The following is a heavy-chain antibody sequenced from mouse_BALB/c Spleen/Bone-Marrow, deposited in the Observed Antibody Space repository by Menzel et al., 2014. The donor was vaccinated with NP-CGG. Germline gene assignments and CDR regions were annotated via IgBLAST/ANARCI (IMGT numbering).Heavy chain of an antibody. CDR1: GFNIKDTY. Sequence: EVKLQESGAELVKPGASVKLSCTASGFNIKDTYMHWVKQRPEQGLEWIGRIDPANGNTKYDPKFQGKATITADTSSNTAYLQRSSLTSEDTAVYYCARYYYGSSYFDYWGQGTTLTVSS. J-gene: IGHJ2*01. D-gene: IGHD1-1*01. CDR3: ARYYYGSSYFDY. CDR2: IDPANGNT. V-gene: IGHV14-3*02.